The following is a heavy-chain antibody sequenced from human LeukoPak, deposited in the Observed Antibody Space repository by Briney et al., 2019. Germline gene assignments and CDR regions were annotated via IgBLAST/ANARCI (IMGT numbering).Heavy chain of an antibody. CDR1: GFTFNNYA. J-gene: IGHJ4*02. D-gene: IGHD5-12*01. V-gene: IGHV3-23*01. CDR3: AKALGSIVVTASDY. CDR2: ISGSGGAT. Sequence: GGSLRLSCAASGFTFNNYAMSWVRQAPGKGLEWVSAISGSGGATYFADSVKGRFTISRDNSKNTLYLQMHSLRAEDTAVYYCAKALGSIVVTASDYWGQGTLVTVSS.